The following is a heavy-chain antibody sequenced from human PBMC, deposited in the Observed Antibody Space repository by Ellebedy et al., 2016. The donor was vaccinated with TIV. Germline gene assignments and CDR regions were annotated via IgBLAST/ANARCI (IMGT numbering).Heavy chain of an antibody. CDR3: ARAWKYQSKRLFDY. CDR1: GYTFTSYD. J-gene: IGHJ4*02. V-gene: IGHV1-8*02. Sequence: ASVKVSXXASGYTFTSYDINWVRQATGQGLEWMGWMNPNSGNTGYAQKFQGRVTMTRNTSISTAYMELSSLRSEDTAVYYCARAWKYQSKRLFDYWGQGTLVTVSS. CDR2: MNPNSGNT. D-gene: IGHD2-2*01.